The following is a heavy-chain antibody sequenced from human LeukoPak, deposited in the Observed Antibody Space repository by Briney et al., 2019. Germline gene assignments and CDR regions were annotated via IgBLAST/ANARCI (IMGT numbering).Heavy chain of an antibody. D-gene: IGHD6-13*01. CDR1: GGSISSSNW. J-gene: IGHJ4*02. CDR3: AREGIAATGTSFDY. Sequence: SEALSLTCAVSGGSISSSNWWNWVRPPPGKGLEWIGSIYYTGRSHYNPTVESRVGISIDTSKNQFSLRVSSVTAADTAVYYCAREGIAATGTSFDYWGQGTLVTVSS. CDR2: IYYTGRS. V-gene: IGHV4-4*02.